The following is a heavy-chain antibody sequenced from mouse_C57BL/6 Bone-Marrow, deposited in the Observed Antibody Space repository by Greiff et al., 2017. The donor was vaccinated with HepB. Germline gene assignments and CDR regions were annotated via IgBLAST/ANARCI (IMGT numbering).Heavy chain of an antibody. CDR2: ISYDGSN. CDR3: ARDYDDYDGDAMDY. CDR1: GYSITSGYY. V-gene: IGHV3-6*01. J-gene: IGHJ4*01. D-gene: IGHD2-4*01. Sequence: EVKLQESGPGLVKPSQSLSLTCSVTGYSITSGYYWNWIRQFPGNKLEWMGYISYDGSNNYNPSLKNRISITRDTSKNQFYLKLNSMTTENTATYYCARDYDDYDGDAMDYWGQGTSVTVSS.